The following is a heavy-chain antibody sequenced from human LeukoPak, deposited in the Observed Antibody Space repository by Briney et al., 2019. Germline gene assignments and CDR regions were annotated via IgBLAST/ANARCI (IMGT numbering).Heavy chain of an antibody. V-gene: IGHV3-48*03. Sequence: VGSLRLSCAASGFTFSSYIMNWVRQAPGKGLEWVSYISSSGRTIYYADSVKGRFTISRDNAKNSLYLQMNSLRAEDTTVYYCARGTIIAHRGQGTLVTVSS. CDR3: ARGTIIAH. J-gene: IGHJ4*02. D-gene: IGHD4/OR15-4a*01. CDR2: ISSSGRTI. CDR1: GFTFSSYI.